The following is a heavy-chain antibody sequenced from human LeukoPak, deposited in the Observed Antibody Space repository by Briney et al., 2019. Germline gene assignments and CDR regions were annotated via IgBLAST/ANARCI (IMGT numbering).Heavy chain of an antibody. CDR2: IYTSGGT. Sequence: PSETLSPTCTVSGGSISSYYWSWIRQPAGKGLEWIGRIYTSGGTNYNPSLKSRVTMSVDTSKNQFSLKLSSVTAADTAVYYCARELGYDYVLSDAFDIWGQGTMVTVSS. CDR1: GGSISSYY. CDR3: ARELGYDYVLSDAFDI. J-gene: IGHJ3*02. D-gene: IGHD3-16*01. V-gene: IGHV4-4*07.